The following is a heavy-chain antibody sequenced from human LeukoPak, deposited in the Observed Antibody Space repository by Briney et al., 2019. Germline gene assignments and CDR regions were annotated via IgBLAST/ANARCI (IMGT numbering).Heavy chain of an antibody. J-gene: IGHJ6*02. CDR1: GFTFSDYY. D-gene: IGHD2-15*01. Sequence: PGGSLRLSCAASGFTFSDYYMSWIRQAPGKGLEWVSYISSGSGGNTIYYADSVKGRFTISRDNAKNSLFLQMNSLRAEDTAVYYCAREALRRSYYGMDVWGLGTTVTVSS. CDR2: ISSGSGGNTI. V-gene: IGHV3-11*01. CDR3: AREALRRSYYGMDV.